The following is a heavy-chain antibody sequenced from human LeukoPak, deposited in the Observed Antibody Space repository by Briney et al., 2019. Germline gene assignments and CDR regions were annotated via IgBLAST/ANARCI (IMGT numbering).Heavy chain of an antibody. J-gene: IGHJ6*03. V-gene: IGHV4-59*01. CDR2: IYYSGST. D-gene: IGHD3-10*01. CDR3: ARSSGSYSVYYYYMDV. CDR1: GGSISSYY. Sequence: SETLSLTCTVSGGSISSYYWSWIRRPPGKGLEWIGYIYYSGSTNYNPSLKSRVTISVDTSKNQFSLKLSSVTAADTAVYYCARSSGSYSVYYYYMDVWGKGTTVTISS.